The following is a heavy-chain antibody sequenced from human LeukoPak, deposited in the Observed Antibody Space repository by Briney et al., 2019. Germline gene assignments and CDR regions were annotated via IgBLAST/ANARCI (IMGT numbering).Heavy chain of an antibody. V-gene: IGHV4-34*01. CDR3: AGGEIISPAYYFDY. Sequence: SETLSLTCAVYSGSFSGYYWSWIRQPPGKGLEWIGEINHSGSTNYNPSLKSRVTISVDTSKNQFSLKLSSVTAADTAVYYCAGGEIISPAYYFDYWGQGTLVTVSS. J-gene: IGHJ4*02. CDR1: SGSFSGYY. CDR2: INHSGST.